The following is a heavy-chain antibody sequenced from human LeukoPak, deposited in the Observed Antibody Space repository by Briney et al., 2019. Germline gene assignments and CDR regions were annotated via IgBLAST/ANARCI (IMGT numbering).Heavy chain of an antibody. Sequence: PGGSLRLSCAVSGFTFNSYWMHWVRQTPGKGLVWVSRLNSDVSSTSYADSVRGRFTISRDNAKNTLYLQMNSLRDEDMAVYYCGRAPSAAGTIDYWGQGTLVTVSS. D-gene: IGHD6-13*01. CDR1: GFTFNSYW. V-gene: IGHV3-74*01. CDR3: GRAPSAAGTIDY. CDR2: LNSDVSST. J-gene: IGHJ4*02.